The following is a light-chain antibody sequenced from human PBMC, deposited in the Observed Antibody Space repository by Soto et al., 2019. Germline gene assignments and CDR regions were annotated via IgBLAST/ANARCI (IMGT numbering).Light chain of an antibody. J-gene: IGKJ1*01. Sequence: DVQMTQSPSTLSASVGDRVIITCRASQTINNWLAWHQQKPGRAPKVLIYEVSNLESGVPSRFSGSRSGTEFTLTISGLQPDDFATYYCQQYNTYPWTFGPGTRVEV. CDR2: EVS. V-gene: IGKV1-5*01. CDR3: QQYNTYPWT. CDR1: QTINNW.